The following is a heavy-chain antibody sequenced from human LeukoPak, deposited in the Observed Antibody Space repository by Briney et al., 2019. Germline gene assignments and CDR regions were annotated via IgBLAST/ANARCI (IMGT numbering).Heavy chain of an antibody. CDR3: ARGATIFGVVNHYYYYYMDV. V-gene: IGHV1-18*01. CDR2: ISAYNGNT. J-gene: IGHJ6*03. Sequence: ASVKVSCKASGYTFTSYGISWVRQAPGQGLEWMGWISAYNGNTNYAQKLQGRVTMTTDTSTSTAYMELRSLRSDDTAVYYCARGATIFGVVNHYYYYYMDVWGKGTTVTVSS. CDR1: GYTFTSYG. D-gene: IGHD3-3*01.